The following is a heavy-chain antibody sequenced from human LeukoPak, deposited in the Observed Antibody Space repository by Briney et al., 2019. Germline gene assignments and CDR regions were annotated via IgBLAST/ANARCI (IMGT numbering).Heavy chain of an antibody. D-gene: IGHD1-26*01. J-gene: IGHJ5*02. CDR3: TRVRGTYNRLDP. V-gene: IGHV3-73*01. CDR2: IDRPAKSYAT. Sequence: GGSLRLSCAASRFTLSDSAIHSVRQASGKGLEWVGLIDRPAKSYATAYGASVGGRFTISRDDSKNTAYLQMESLKTEDTALYYCTRVRGTYNRLDPWGQGTLVTVSS. CDR1: RFTLSDSA.